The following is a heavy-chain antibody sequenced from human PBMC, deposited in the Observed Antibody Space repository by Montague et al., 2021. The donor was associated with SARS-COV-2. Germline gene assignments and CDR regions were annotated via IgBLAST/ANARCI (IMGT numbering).Heavy chain of an antibody. D-gene: IGHD5-12*01. CDR1: GFTFSSYA. CDR3: AGGTSGYDWSLTMFFGDYYYGMDV. CDR2: ISYDGSNK. Sequence: SLSLSCAASGFTFSSYAMHWVRQAPGKGLEWVAVISYDGSNKYYADSVKGRFTISRDNSKNTLYLQMNSLRAEDTAVYYCAGGTSGYDWSLTMFFGDYYYGMDVWGQGTTVTVSS. J-gene: IGHJ6*02. V-gene: IGHV3-30-3*01.